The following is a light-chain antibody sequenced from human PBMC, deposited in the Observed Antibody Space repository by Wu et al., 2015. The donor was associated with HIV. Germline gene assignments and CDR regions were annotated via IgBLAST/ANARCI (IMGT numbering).Light chain of an antibody. Sequence: GDXSHLTCRASQSIWRLCQLVSAGYQGKAPNLLIYSVSKLQSGVPSRFSGSRSGTHFTLTISGLQPEDVATYFCQQSYTTPFNFGQGTKLELK. V-gene: IGKV1-39*01. CDR2: SVS. J-gene: IGKJ2*01. CDR1: QSIWRL. CDR3: QQSYTTPFN.